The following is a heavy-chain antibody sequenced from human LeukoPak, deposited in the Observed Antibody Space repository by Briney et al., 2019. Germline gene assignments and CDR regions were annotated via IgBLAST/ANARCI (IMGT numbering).Heavy chain of an antibody. V-gene: IGHV4-39*07. D-gene: IGHD3-9*01. CDR2: IFHNGNA. CDR3: AKTKLDWLLFDF. CDR1: GGSISTSNYY. Sequence: SETLSLTCSVSGGSISTSNYYWVWIRQSPEKGLEWIGSIFHNGNAFYSPSPQSRVTMSLDTSKSQFYLRLTSVTAADTALYYCAKTKLDWLLFDFWGQGILVTVSS. J-gene: IGHJ4*02.